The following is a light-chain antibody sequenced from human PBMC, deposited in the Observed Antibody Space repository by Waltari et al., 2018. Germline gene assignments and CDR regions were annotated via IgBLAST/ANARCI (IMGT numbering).Light chain of an antibody. V-gene: IGKV1-5*03. Sequence: DIQMTQSPSTLSASVGDRVIFSCRASQSISKWLAWFQQKPGKAPKLLIYKASTLESGVPSRVSGSGSGTEFTLTISSLQPEDFATYYCQQYNSYSLLSFGGGTKVEIK. CDR2: KAS. CDR3: QQYNSYSLLS. CDR1: QSISKW. J-gene: IGKJ4*01.